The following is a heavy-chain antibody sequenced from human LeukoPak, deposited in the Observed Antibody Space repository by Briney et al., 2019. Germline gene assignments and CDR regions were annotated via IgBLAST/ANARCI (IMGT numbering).Heavy chain of an antibody. V-gene: IGHV3-23*01. D-gene: IGHD3-22*01. CDR1: GFIFNEAW. Sequence: PGGSLRLSCAASGFIFNEAWMNWVRQPPEEGLEWVSTISFAGDKTAYTDSVKGRFIISRDNSKNTVYLQMNSLRAEDTAVYYCAKRRASDGSGYRAFEFWGQGTLVTVSS. CDR3: AKRRASDGSGYRAFEF. CDR2: ISFAGDKT. J-gene: IGHJ4*02.